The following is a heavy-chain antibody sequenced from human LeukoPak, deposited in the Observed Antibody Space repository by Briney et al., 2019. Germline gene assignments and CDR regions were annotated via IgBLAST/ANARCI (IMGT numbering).Heavy chain of an antibody. CDR3: ARDPSRGLYYFDH. CDR2: NYSGGRI. D-gene: IGHD3/OR15-3a*01. Sequence: GGSVRLSRAAWGLIVSSNYMSWAGQAPGKGLEWVSVNYSGGRIYYADSVKGRFTISRDNSKNTLYLQMNSLRAEDTAVYYCARDPSRGLYYFDHWGQGTLVTVSS. V-gene: IGHV3-53*01. CDR1: GLIVSSNY. J-gene: IGHJ4*02.